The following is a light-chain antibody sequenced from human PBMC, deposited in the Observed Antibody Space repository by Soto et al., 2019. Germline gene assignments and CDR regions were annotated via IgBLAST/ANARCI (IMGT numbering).Light chain of an antibody. CDR1: QGINTF. Sequence: HLTLSPSSLSASVGDRVTITCRASQGINTFLAWYQQKAGKAPKLLIYAASTLQSGVPSRFSGSGSGTDFTLTISILQAEDFATYYCQELNSHPITFGQGTRLEIK. J-gene: IGKJ5*01. CDR3: QELNSHPIT. V-gene: IGKV1-9*01. CDR2: AAS.